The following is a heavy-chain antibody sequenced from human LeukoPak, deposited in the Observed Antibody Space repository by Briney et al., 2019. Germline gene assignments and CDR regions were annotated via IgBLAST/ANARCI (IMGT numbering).Heavy chain of an antibody. J-gene: IGHJ4*02. CDR1: GFTFSSYA. V-gene: IGHV3-23*05. D-gene: IGHD6-6*01. Sequence: GGSLRLSCAASGFTFSSYALNWVRQAPGKGLEWVSTIDGSGKITKYADSVKGRFTISRDNSKNTLYLQMNSLRAEDTAVYYCARHRSSWLIDYWGQGTLVTVSS. CDR2: IDGSGKIT. CDR3: ARHRSSWLIDY.